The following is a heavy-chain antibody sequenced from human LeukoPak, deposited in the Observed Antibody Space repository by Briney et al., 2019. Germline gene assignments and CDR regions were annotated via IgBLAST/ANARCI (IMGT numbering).Heavy chain of an antibody. Sequence: GASVKVSCKTSGYTFTDYYIHWVRQAPGQGLEWMGRIIPILGIANYAQKFQGRVTITADKSTSTAYMELSSLRSEDTAVYYCARAYSSSPAVPDYWGQGTLVTVSS. CDR1: GYTFTDYY. V-gene: IGHV1-69*04. D-gene: IGHD6-13*01. CDR3: ARAYSSSPAVPDY. J-gene: IGHJ4*02. CDR2: IIPILGIA.